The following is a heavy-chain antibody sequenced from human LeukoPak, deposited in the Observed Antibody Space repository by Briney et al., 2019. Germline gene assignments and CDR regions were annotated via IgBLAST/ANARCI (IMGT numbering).Heavy chain of an antibody. D-gene: IGHD6-6*01. CDR2: INQDGSEK. Sequence: GGSLRLSCAASAFTFSAYWMTWVRQPPGKRLEWVANINQDGSEKYFVDSVKGRFTISRDNAKNSLYLQMNSLRAEDTAMYYCARLERQLAPVDYWGQGTPVTVSS. CDR3: ARLERQLAPVDY. J-gene: IGHJ4*02. CDR1: AFTFSAYW. V-gene: IGHV3-7*05.